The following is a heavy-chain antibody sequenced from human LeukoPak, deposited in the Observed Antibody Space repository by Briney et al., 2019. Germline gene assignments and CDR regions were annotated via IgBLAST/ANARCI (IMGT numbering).Heavy chain of an antibody. J-gene: IGHJ4*02. Sequence: GSSGKVSCKASGGTFSSSAISGGRQAPGQGLEWMGRIIPVLGIANYAQKFQGRVTITADKSTSTAYMELSSLRSEDTAVYYCARDGYYDSSGYPDYWGQGTLVTVSS. D-gene: IGHD3-22*01. V-gene: IGHV1-69*04. CDR2: IIPVLGIA. CDR1: GGTFSSSA. CDR3: ARDGYYDSSGYPDY.